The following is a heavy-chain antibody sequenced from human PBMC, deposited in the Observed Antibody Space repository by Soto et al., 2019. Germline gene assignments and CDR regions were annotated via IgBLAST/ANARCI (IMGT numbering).Heavy chain of an antibody. Sequence: QVQLVESGGGVVQPGRSLRLSCAASGFTFSSYGMHWVRQAPGKGLEWVAVIWYDGSNKYYADSVKGRFTISRDNSKNTLYLQMNSLRAEDTAVYYCARGRAVAGIDYWGQGTLVTVSS. V-gene: IGHV3-33*01. D-gene: IGHD6-19*01. J-gene: IGHJ4*02. CDR2: IWYDGSNK. CDR1: GFTFSSYG. CDR3: ARGRAVAGIDY.